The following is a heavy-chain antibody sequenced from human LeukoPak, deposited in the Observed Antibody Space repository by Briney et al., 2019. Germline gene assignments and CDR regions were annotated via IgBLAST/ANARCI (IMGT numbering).Heavy chain of an antibody. V-gene: IGHV4-34*01. CDR2: INHSGST. J-gene: IGHJ4*02. CDR3: ARGWRRGDY. CDR1: GGSLSSYY. Sequence: PSETLSLTCTVSGGSLSSYYWSWIRQPPGKGLEWIGEINHSGSTNYNPSLKSRVTISVDTSKNQFSLKLSSVTAADTAVYYCARGWRRGDYWGQGTLVTVSS.